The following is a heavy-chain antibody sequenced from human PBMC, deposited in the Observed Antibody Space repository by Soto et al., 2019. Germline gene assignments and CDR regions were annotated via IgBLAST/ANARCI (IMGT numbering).Heavy chain of an antibody. CDR2: ISYDGSNK. V-gene: IGHV3-30*18. CDR1: GLTFSSYG. J-gene: IGHJ4*02. D-gene: IGHD3-10*01. Sequence: GGSLRLSCAASGLTFSSYGMHWVRQAPGKGLEWVAVISYDGSNKYYADSVKGRFTISRDNSKNTLYLQMNSLRAEDTAVYYCAKSGFGESFDYWGQGTLVTVSS. CDR3: AKSGFGESFDY.